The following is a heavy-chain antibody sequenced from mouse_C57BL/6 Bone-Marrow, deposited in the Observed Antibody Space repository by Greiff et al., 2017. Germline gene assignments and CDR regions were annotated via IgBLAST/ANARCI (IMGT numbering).Heavy chain of an antibody. V-gene: IGHV5-17*01. J-gene: IGHJ3*01. D-gene: IGHD1-1*02. CDR1: GFTFSDYG. Sequence: EVKLVESGGGLVKPGGSLKLSCAASGFTFSDYGMHWVRQAPAKGLEWVAYISSGSSTIYYPDTVKGRFTISRDTAKNTLFLQITSLRSEDTAMYFCARNGGSSWFAYWGQGTLVTVSA. CDR2: ISSGSSTI. CDR3: ARNGGSSWFAY.